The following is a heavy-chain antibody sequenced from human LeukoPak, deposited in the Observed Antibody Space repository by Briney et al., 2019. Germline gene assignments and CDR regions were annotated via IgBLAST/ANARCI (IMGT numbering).Heavy chain of an antibody. CDR2: ISCSGGWT. Sequence: GGSLRLSCAASGFTFSSYAMCWVRQAPGKGLEWVSAISCSGGWTYYADSVNGRFTISRDNSKNTLYLQMNSLRVEDTAVNYCVKDPYSSSSGGPYAMDVWGQGTTVTVSS. CDR1: GFTFSSYA. J-gene: IGHJ6*02. CDR3: VKDPYSSSSGGPYAMDV. V-gene: IGHV3-23*01. D-gene: IGHD6-6*01.